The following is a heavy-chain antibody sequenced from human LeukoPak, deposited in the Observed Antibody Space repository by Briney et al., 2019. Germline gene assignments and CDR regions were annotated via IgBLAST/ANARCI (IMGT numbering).Heavy chain of an antibody. V-gene: IGHV4-59*01. J-gene: IGHJ3*01. CDR2: IYYTGST. D-gene: IGHD6-19*01. CDR1: GGSITNFY. CDR3: AKVGQWLVLSAFDF. Sequence: PSETLSLTCTVSGGSITNFYWSWIRQPPGKGLEWIGYIYYTGSTNYNPSLKSRVTISVDTSKNQFSLKLSSVTAADTAVYYCAKVGQWLVLSAFDFWGQGTMVTVSS.